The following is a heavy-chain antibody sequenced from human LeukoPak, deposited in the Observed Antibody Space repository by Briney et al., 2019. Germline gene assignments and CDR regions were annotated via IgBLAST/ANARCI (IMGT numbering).Heavy chain of an antibody. Sequence: ASVKVSCKASGYSFTNYGTSWVRQAPGQGLEWMGWISGYNGNTNYAQKFQGRVTMTTDTSTSTAYMELRSLRSDDTAVFYCARDAREVLLWFGEFFPWGQGTLVTVSS. V-gene: IGHV1-18*01. CDR2: ISGYNGNT. CDR3: ARDAREVLLWFGEFFP. J-gene: IGHJ5*02. D-gene: IGHD3-10*01. CDR1: GYSFTNYG.